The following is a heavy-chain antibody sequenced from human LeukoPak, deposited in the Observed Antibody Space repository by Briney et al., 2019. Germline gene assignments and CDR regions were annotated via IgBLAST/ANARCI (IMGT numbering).Heavy chain of an antibody. CDR2: IGIRGDT. CDR3: ARGGIQVSGIDEFDY. V-gene: IGHV3-13*01. CDR1: GFTFIDYD. J-gene: IGHJ4*02. Sequence: GGSLRLSCAASGFTFIDYDMHWVRQVIGKGLEWVSAIGIRGDTHYSGSVKGRFTISRENAESSLYLQMNTLRAEDTAVYYCARGGIQVSGIDEFDYWGQGTLVTVSS. D-gene: IGHD6-19*01.